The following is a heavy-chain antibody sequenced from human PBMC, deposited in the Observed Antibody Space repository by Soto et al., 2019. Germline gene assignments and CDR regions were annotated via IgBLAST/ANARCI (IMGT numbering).Heavy chain of an antibody. V-gene: IGHV3-30-3*01. CDR1: GFTFSSYA. Sequence: AGGSLRLSCAASGFTFSSYAMHWVRQAPGKGLEWVAVISYDGSNKYYADSVKGRFTISRDNSKNTLYLQMNSLRAEDTAVYYCARTYCSGGSCYSVPYYYGMDVWGQGTTVTVSS. J-gene: IGHJ6*02. CDR2: ISYDGSNK. D-gene: IGHD2-15*01. CDR3: ARTYCSGGSCYSVPYYYGMDV.